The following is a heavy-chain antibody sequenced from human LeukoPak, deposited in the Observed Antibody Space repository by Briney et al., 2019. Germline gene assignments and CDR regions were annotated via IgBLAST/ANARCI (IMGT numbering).Heavy chain of an antibody. Sequence: ASVKVSCKASGFTFTSSAMQWVRQARGQGLEWIGWIVVGSGNTNYAQKFQERVTITRDMSTSTAYMELSSLRSEDTAVYYSAAGPSVGATIYWGQGTLVTVSS. J-gene: IGHJ4*02. CDR3: AAGPSVGATIY. V-gene: IGHV1-58*02. CDR1: GFTFTSSA. D-gene: IGHD1-26*01. CDR2: IVVGSGNT.